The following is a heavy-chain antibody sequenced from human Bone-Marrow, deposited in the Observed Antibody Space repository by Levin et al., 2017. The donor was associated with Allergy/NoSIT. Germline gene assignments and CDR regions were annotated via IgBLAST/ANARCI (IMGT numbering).Heavy chain of an antibody. CDR3: ARDHSPFTLVQGISGYYYYLDV. D-gene: IGHD3-10*01. CDR2: ISSRSNYR. J-gene: IGHJ6*03. Sequence: PGGSLRLSCAASGFTFSTYSMNWVRQAPGKGLEWVSSISSRSNYRYYADSVKGRFTISRDNAENSLFLQMNSLRVEDTAIYYCARDHSPFTLVQGISGYYYYLDVWGKGTTVTVSS. CDR1: GFTFSTYS. V-gene: IGHV3-21*01.